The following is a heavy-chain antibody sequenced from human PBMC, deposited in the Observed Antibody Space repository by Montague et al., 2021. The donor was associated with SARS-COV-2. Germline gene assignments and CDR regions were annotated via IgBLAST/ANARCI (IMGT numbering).Heavy chain of an antibody. CDR1: GFSLSTSAVG. CDR3: AHLHTGLWSAYYST. CDR2: IYWDDDK. D-gene: IGHD3-3*01. V-gene: IGHV2-5*02. J-gene: IGHJ5*02. Sequence: PALVKPTQTLTLTCTFSGFSLSTSAVGVGWIRQPPGKALQWLALIYWDDDKRYSPSLKTRLTVTKDTSKNQVVLTMTNMDPVDTATYYCAHLHTGLWSAYYSTWGQGTLVTVPS.